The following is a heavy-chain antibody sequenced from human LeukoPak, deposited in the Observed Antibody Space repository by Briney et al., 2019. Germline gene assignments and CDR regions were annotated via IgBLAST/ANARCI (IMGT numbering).Heavy chain of an antibody. Sequence: GGSLRLSCAASGFACSNFAMRWLPRAPGKGREGVSDMSGSGYYTYYVESVKGRFTISRDNSKNTQYLHMNSLRADDTAVYYCAKMEGQRLYDYCMDVWGRGTTVTVSS. J-gene: IGHJ6*03. CDR2: MSGSGYYT. D-gene: IGHD3-3*01. V-gene: IGHV3-23*01. CDR3: AKMEGQRLYDYCMDV. CDR1: GFACSNFA.